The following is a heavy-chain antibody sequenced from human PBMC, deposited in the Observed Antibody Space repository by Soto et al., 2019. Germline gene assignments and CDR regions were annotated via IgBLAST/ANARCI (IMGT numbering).Heavy chain of an antibody. J-gene: IGHJ4*02. V-gene: IGHV4-59*12. D-gene: IGHD5-18*01. CDR1: GGSIRNYY. CDR2: ILDSGST. CDR3: SRGILV. Sequence: PSETLSLTCTVSGGSIRNYYWSWIRQPPGKGLEWVGYILDSGSTKYNPSLKSRVTISVDTSKNQFSLKLSSVTAADTAVYYCSRGILVWGQGALVTVSS.